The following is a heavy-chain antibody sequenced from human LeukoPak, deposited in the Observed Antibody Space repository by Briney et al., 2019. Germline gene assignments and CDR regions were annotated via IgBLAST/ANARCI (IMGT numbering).Heavy chain of an antibody. CDR3: ARPTYVWGSYRPLDY. J-gene: IGHJ4*02. V-gene: IGHV1-8*02. D-gene: IGHD3-16*02. Sequence: ASVKVSCKASGYTFTDYYLHWLRQAPGQGLEWMGWMNPNSGNTGYAQKFQGRVTMTRNTSISTAYMELSSLRSEDTAVYYCARPTYVWGSYRPLDYWGQGTLVTVSS. CDR2: MNPNSGNT. CDR1: GYTFTDYY.